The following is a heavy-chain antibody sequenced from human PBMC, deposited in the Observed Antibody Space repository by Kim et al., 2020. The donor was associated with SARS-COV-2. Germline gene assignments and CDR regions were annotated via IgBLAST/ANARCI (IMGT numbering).Heavy chain of an antibody. CDR2: IDGDGGST. CDR3: TRVPAYSKGASFDY. J-gene: IGHJ4*02. D-gene: IGHD4-4*01. V-gene: IGHV3-74*01. CDR1: GFTFSTYW. Sequence: GGSLRLSCAASGFTFSTYWMHWVRQAPGEGLEWVSRIDGDGGSTSYADSVKGRFTISTDNAKSTLYLQMNSLRAEDTAVYYCTRVPAYSKGASFDYWGQG.